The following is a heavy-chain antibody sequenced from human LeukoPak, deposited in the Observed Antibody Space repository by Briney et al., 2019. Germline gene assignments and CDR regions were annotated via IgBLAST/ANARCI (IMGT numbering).Heavy chain of an antibody. CDR2: INHSGST. V-gene: IGHV4-34*01. D-gene: IGHD3-16*01. CDR3: ARDLGSPSDY. Sequence: SETLSLTCAVYGGSFSGYYWSWIRQPPGKGLDWIGEINHSGSTNYNPSLKSRVTISVDTSKNQFSLKLSSVTAADTAVYYCARDLGSPSDYWGQGTLVTVSS. J-gene: IGHJ4*02. CDR1: GGSFSGYY.